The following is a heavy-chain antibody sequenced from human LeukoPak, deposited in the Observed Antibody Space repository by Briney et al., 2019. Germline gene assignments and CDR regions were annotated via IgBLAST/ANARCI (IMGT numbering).Heavy chain of an antibody. J-gene: IGHJ3*02. Sequence: ASETLSLTCTVSGGSISSYYWSWIRQPAGKGLEWIGRIYTSGSTNYNPSLKSRVTMSVDTSKNQFSLKLSSVTAADTAVYYCARERFLGTKRAFDIWGQGTMVTVSS. CDR3: ARERFLGTKRAFDI. CDR1: GGSISSYY. CDR2: IYTSGST. V-gene: IGHV4-4*07. D-gene: IGHD3-3*01.